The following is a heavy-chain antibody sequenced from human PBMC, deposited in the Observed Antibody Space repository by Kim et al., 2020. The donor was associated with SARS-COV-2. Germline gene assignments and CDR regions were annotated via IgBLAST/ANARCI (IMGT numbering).Heavy chain of an antibody. CDR3: ARDPVVVGDYYYGMDV. Sequence: KVQGRVTITADEATSTAYMELSSLRSEDTAVYYCARDPVVVGDYYYGMDVWGQGTTVTVSS. V-gene: IGHV1-69*01. J-gene: IGHJ6*02. D-gene: IGHD2-15*01.